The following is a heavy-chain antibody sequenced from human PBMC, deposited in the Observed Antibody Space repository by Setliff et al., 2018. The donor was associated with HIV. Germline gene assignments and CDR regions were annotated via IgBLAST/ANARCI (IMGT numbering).Heavy chain of an antibody. Sequence: LSLTCTVFGGSISSSNYYWGWIRQPPGKGLEWIGSIYYKGSTYYNPSLKSRVTISIDTSKNQFSLRLTSVTAADTAVYYCARNSQKGIQPLLLASWGPGTLVTVSS. D-gene: IGHD1-1*01. CDR3: ARNSQKGIQPLLLAS. CDR1: GGSISSSNYY. V-gene: IGHV4-39*07. CDR2: IYYKGST. J-gene: IGHJ4*02.